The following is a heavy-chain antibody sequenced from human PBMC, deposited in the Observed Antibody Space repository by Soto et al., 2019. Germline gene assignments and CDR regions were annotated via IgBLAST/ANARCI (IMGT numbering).Heavy chain of an antibody. CDR1: GVTVSSDAYY. D-gene: IGHD3-16*02. V-gene: IGHV4-31*03. CDR3: ARYRFSGTKWSKFDY. CDR2: IYHTGST. J-gene: IGHJ4*02. Sequence: PSETLSLTCTVSGVTVSSDAYYWSWIRQPPGKGLEWIGNIYHTGSTYYGPSLKSRVDISLDRSTNQFSLRLSSVTAADTAVYYCARYRFSGTKWSKFDYWGQGTLVTVSS.